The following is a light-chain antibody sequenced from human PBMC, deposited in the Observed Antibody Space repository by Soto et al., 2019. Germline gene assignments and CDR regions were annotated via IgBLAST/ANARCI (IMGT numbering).Light chain of an antibody. J-gene: IGLJ1*01. CDR2: GNS. CDR3: QSYDSSLRDV. CDR1: SSNIGAGYD. Sequence: QSALTQPPSVSGAPGQRVTISCTGSSSNIGAGYDVHWYQQLPGTAPKLLIYGNSNRPSGVPDRFSGSKSGTSASLAITGLQAEDEPDYYCQSYDSSLRDVFGIGTKVX. V-gene: IGLV1-40*01.